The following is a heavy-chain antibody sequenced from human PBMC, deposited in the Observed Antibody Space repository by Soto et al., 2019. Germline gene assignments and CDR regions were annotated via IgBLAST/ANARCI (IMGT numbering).Heavy chain of an antibody. CDR2: LSTSGNT. CDR3: PRETAPGTDNWFDP. CDR1: GGSLTTYY. D-gene: IGHD6-13*01. V-gene: IGHV4-4*07. J-gene: IGHJ5*02. Sequence: PSGTLSLTVTLSGGSLTTYYWNWIFLPAGNRLEWIGRLSTSGNTKYNPSLKSRLTMSLDTSKIQFSLKLSSVTAAQTAIYYCPRETAPGTDNWFDPWGKGSLVTV.